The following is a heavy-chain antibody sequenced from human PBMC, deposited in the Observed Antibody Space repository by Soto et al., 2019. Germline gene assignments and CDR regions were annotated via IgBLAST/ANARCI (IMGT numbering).Heavy chain of an antibody. CDR1: GFTFSSFW. D-gene: IGHD3-10*01. CDR2: INTDGSST. Sequence: EVQLVESGGGLVQPGGSLTLSCAVSGFTFSSFWMHWVRQAPGEGLVWVSRINTDGSSTSYADSVKGRFTISRDNANNTLYPQMNSLRVEDTAMYYCAKRGVDTFGLSYWGQGTLVTVSS. J-gene: IGHJ4*02. CDR3: AKRGVDTFGLSY. V-gene: IGHV3-74*01.